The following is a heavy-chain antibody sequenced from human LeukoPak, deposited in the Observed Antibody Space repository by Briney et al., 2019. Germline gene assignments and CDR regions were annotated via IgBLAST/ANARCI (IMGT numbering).Heavy chain of an antibody. CDR1: GFTFSSYA. V-gene: IGHV3-23*01. CDR2: ISGSGGST. J-gene: IGHJ5*02. Sequence: GGSLRLSCAASGFTFSSYAMSWVRQPPGKGLEWVSAISGSGGSTYYADSVKGRFTISRDNSKNTLYLQMNSLRAEDTAVYYCARGGYCSSTSCRLNWFDPWGQGTLVTVSS. D-gene: IGHD2-2*01. CDR3: ARGGYCSSTSCRLNWFDP.